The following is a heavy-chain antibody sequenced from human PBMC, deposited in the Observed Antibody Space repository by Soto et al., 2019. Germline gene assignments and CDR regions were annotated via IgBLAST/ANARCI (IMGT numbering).Heavy chain of an antibody. V-gene: IGHV1-2*02. CDR1: GYTFTGYY. J-gene: IGHJ4*02. D-gene: IGHD3-9*01. Sequence: GASVKVSCKASGYTFTGYYMHWVRQAPGQGLGWMGWINPNSGGTNYAQKFQGRVTMTRDTSISTAYMELSRLRSDDTAVYYCARGYDILTGYYLSYFDYWGQGTLVTVSS. CDR3: ARGYDILTGYYLSYFDY. CDR2: INPNSGGT.